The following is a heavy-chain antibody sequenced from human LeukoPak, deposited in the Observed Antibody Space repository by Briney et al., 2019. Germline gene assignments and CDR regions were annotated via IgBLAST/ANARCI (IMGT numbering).Heavy chain of an antibody. CDR3: ARDRRATYYYDTSAC. D-gene: IGHD3-22*01. J-gene: IGHJ4*02. CDR1: GFTLSSYA. V-gene: IGHV3-23*01. Sequence: GGSLRLSCAASGFTLSSYAMSWVRQAPGKGLEWVSGISGSGGSTYYADSVKGRFTISRDNSKNTLYLQMNSPRAEDTAVYYCARDRRATYYYDTSACWGQGTLVTVSS. CDR2: ISGSGGST.